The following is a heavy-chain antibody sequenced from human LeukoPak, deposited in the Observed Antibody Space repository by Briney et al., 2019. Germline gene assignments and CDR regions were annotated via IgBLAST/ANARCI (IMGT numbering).Heavy chain of an antibody. CDR3: ATSGKEVGYKWWFDP. D-gene: IGHD1-26*01. J-gene: IGHJ5*02. CDR2: VDPEDGET. Sequence: ASVKISCKDSGYTFTHYYMHWVQQAPGKGLEWMGLVDPEDGETIYAEKFQGRVTITADTSTDTAYMELSSLRSEDTAVYYCATSGKEVGYKWWFDPWGQGTLVTVSS. V-gene: IGHV1-69-2*01. CDR1: GYTFTHYY.